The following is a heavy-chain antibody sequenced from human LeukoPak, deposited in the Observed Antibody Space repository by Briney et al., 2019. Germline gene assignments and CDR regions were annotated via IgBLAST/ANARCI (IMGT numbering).Heavy chain of an antibody. CDR3: ARAPGYCSSTSCFDAFDV. V-gene: IGHV1-2*02. Sequence: ASVKVSCKASGYALSNYGVSWVRQAPGQGLEWMGWINPNSGGTNYAQKFQGRVTMTRDTSISTAYMELSRLRSDDTAVYYCARAPGYCSSTSCFDAFDVWGQGTMVTVSS. D-gene: IGHD2-2*01. J-gene: IGHJ3*01. CDR2: INPNSGGT. CDR1: GYALSNYG.